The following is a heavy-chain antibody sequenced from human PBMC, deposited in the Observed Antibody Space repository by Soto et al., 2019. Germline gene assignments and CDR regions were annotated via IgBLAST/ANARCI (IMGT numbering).Heavy chain of an antibody. Sequence: PSETLSLTCTVSGGSISSYYWSWIRQPPGKGLEWIGYIYYSGSTNYNPSLKSRVTISVDTSKNQFSLKLSSVTAADTAVYYCAREASSSSIGVDYWGQGTLVTVSS. V-gene: IGHV4-59*01. CDR2: IYYSGST. D-gene: IGHD6-6*01. CDR3: AREASSSSIGVDY. J-gene: IGHJ4*02. CDR1: GGSISSYY.